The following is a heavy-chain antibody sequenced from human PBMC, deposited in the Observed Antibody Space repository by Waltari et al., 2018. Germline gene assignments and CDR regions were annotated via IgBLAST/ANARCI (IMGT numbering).Heavy chain of an antibody. Sequence: QVQLQQWGAGLLKPSETLSLTCAVYGGSLSGYYWSWIRQPPGKGLAWIGEINHSGSTIYKPSLKSRVTISVDTSKNQFSLKLSSVTAADTAVYYCARAIGFWSGFPNYYYCYYMDVWDKGTTVTVSS. J-gene: IGHJ6*03. CDR3: ARAIGFWSGFPNYYYCYYMDV. D-gene: IGHD3-3*01. CDR2: INHSGST. V-gene: IGHV4-34*01. CDR1: GGSLSGYY.